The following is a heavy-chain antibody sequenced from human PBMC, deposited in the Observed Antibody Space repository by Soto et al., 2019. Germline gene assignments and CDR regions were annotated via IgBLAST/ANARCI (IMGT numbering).Heavy chain of an antibody. J-gene: IGHJ2*01. V-gene: IGHV3-74*01. CDR1: GFTFTNYW. Sequence: EEQLVETGGGFVLPGGSLRLSCAASGFTFTNYWMHWVRQAPGKGLVWVARADRDGSGTSYADSVKGRFTISRDNAKNMLYLQMNSLTDEDTAVYYCGTVFDLWGRGTLVTVSS. CDR3: GTVFDL. CDR2: ADRDGSGT.